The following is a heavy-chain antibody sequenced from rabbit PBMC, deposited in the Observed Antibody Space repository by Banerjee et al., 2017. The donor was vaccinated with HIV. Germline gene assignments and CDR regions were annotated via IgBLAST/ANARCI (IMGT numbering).Heavy chain of an antibody. Sequence: QSLEESGGDLVKPGASLTLTCTASGFSFSSSYYMCWVRQAPGKGLEWIACIDAGSSGAHYASWAKGRFTISKTSSTTVTLQMTSLTAADTATYFCARGPAYSDGYVGIPYASTRLDLWGQGTLVTVS. CDR3: ARGPAYSDGYVGIPYASTRLDL. CDR1: GFSFSSSYY. J-gene: IGHJ3*01. V-gene: IGHV1S40*01. D-gene: IGHD6-1*01. CDR2: IDAGSSGA.